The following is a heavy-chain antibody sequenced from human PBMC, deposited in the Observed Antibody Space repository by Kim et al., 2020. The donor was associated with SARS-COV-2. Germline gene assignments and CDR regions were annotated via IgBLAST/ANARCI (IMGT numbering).Heavy chain of an antibody. D-gene: IGHD3-3*01. CDR3: AKGVSITIFGVVIIPVPPEYYFDY. Sequence: GGSLRLSCAASGFTFSSYAMSWVRQAPGKGLEWVSAISGSGGSTYYADSVKGRFTISRDNSKNTLYLQMNSLRAEDTAVYYCAKGVSITIFGVVIIPVPPEYYFDYWGQGTLVTVSS. CDR2: ISGSGGST. CDR1: GFTFSSYA. V-gene: IGHV3-23*01. J-gene: IGHJ4*02.